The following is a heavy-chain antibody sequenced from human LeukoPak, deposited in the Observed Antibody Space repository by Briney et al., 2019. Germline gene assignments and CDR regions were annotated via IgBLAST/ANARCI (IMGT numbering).Heavy chain of an antibody. Sequence: GRSLRLSCAASGFTFSSYGMHWVRQAPGKGLEWVAVIWYDGSNKYYADSVKGRFTISRDNSKNTLYLQMNSLRAEDTAVYYCARDLRPYYDSSGAFDIWGQGTMVTVSS. D-gene: IGHD3-22*01. CDR1: GFTFSSYG. CDR3: ARDLRPYYDSSGAFDI. CDR2: IWYDGSNK. J-gene: IGHJ3*02. V-gene: IGHV3-33*01.